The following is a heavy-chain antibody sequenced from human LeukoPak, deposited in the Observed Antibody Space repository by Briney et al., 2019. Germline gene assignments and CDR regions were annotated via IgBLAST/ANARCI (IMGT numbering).Heavy chain of an antibody. CDR3: ARGYGDYDNWFDP. J-gene: IGHJ5*02. CDR1: GYTFTGYY. D-gene: IGHD4-17*01. Sequence: ASVKVSCKASGYTFTGYYMHWVRQAPGQGLEWMGWINPNSGGTNYAQKFQGRVTMTRDTSISTAYMELSRLRSDDTAVYYCARGYGDYDNWFDPWGQGTLVTVSS. V-gene: IGHV1-2*02. CDR2: INPNSGGT.